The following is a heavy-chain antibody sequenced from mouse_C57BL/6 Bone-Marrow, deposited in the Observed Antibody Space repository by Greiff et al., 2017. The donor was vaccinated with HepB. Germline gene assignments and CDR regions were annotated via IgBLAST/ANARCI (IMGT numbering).Heavy chain of an antibody. CDR2: ISSGGDYI. Sequence: DVQLVESGEGLVKPGGSLKLSCAASGFTFSSYAMSWVRQTPEKRLEWVAYISSGGDYIYYADTVKGRFTISRDNARNTLYLQMSSLKSEDTAMYYCTRHYYGSFYYAMDYWGQGTSVTVSS. CDR3: TRHYYGSFYYAMDY. CDR1: GFTFSSYA. J-gene: IGHJ4*01. V-gene: IGHV5-9-1*02. D-gene: IGHD1-1*01.